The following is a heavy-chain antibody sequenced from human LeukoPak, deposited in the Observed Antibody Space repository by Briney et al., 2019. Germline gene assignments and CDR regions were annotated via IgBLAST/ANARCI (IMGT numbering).Heavy chain of an antibody. CDR3: ARGYCTSGVCYTLDV. J-gene: IGHJ6*04. CDR2: INHSGST. CDR1: GGSFSGYY. V-gene: IGHV4-34*01. Sequence: SETLSLTCAVYGGSFSGYYWSWIRQPPGKGLEWIGEINHSGSTYSNPSLKSRVSISVDTSKNQFSLRLSSVTAADTAVYYCARGYCTSGVCYTLDVWGKGTTVTVSS. D-gene: IGHD2-8*01.